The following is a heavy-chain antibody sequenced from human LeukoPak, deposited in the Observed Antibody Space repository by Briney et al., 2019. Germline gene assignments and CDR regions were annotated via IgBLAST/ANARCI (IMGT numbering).Heavy chain of an antibody. D-gene: IGHD5-24*01. J-gene: IGHJ4*02. V-gene: IGHV3-48*02. Sequence: GGSLRLSCAASGFTFSSYSMSWVRQAPGKGLEWVSNITSTSSTVYYADSVKGQFTVSRDNAKNSLYLQMNSLRDEDTAMFYCARVGDGYSVNYFDFWGQGTLVTVSS. CDR1: GFTFSSYS. CDR3: ARVGDGYSVNYFDF. CDR2: ITSTSSTV.